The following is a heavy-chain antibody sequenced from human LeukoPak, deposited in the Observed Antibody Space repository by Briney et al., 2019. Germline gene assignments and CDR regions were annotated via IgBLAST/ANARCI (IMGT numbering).Heavy chain of an antibody. CDR3: ATDDYGDYHG. D-gene: IGHD4-17*01. CDR2: IKHDGSEK. Sequence: PGGSLRLSCAASGFTFSSYWMSWVRQAPGRGLEWVANIKHDGSEKYYVDSVKGRFTISRDNAKNSLYLQMNSLRAEDTAVYYCATDDYGDYHGWGQGTLVTVSS. V-gene: IGHV3-7*04. J-gene: IGHJ4*02. CDR1: GFTFSSYW.